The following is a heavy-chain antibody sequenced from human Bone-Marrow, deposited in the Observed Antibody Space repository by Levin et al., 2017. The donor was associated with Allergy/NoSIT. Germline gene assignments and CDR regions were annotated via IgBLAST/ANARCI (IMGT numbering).Heavy chain of an antibody. CDR3: AKGHDFGSGFYDC. Sequence: GGSLRLSCAASGFTFSSYAMSWVRQAPGKGLEWVSSISGSGGSTYYADSVKGRFTISRDKSKNTLYLQINSLRADDTAIYYCAKGHDFGSGFYDCWGQGTLVTVSS. D-gene: IGHD3-3*01. CDR2: ISGSGGST. CDR1: GFTFSSYA. V-gene: IGHV3-23*01. J-gene: IGHJ4*02.